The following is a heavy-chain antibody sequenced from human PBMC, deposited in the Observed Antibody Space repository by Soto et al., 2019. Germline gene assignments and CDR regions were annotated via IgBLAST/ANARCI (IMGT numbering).Heavy chain of an antibody. D-gene: IGHD3-3*01. CDR1: GYTFTSYY. CDR2: INPSGGST. Sequence: GASVKVSCKASGYTFTSYYMHWVRQAPGQGLDWMGIINPSGGSTSYAQKFQGRVTMTRDTSTSTVYMELSSLRSEDTAVYYCAREGYDFWSDELTPRAFDIWGQGTMVTVSS. J-gene: IGHJ3*02. CDR3: AREGYDFWSDELTPRAFDI. V-gene: IGHV1-46*01.